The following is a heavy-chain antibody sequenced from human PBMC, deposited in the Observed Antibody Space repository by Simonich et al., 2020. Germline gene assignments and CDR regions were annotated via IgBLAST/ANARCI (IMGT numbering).Heavy chain of an antibody. CDR3: ARHAGFAFDI. CDR2: IYYRGST. J-gene: IGHJ3*02. Sequence: LQLQESGPGLVQPSETLSLTCTVSGGSISSSSYYWGWIRQPPGRGLEWIGSIYYRGSTYYNPSLKSRVTISVDTSKNQFSLKLSSVTAADTAVYYCARHAGFAFDIWGQGTMVTVSS. V-gene: IGHV4-39*01. D-gene: IGHD6-13*01. CDR1: GGSISSSSYY.